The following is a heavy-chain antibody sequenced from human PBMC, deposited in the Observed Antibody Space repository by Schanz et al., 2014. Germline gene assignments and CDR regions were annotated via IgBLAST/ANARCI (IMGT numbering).Heavy chain of an antibody. CDR2: MSYDGSIK. CDR3: AKDSTHIDIVLVPTAIDY. V-gene: IGHV3-30*18. Sequence: ESGGGVVQPGRSLRLSCAASGFTFSSYGMHWVRQAPGKGLEWVAAMSYDGSIKYYGDSVKGRFTISRDNSKNTLYLHMNTLRSEDTAVYYCAKDSTHIDIVLVPTAIDYWGQGTLXTVSS. D-gene: IGHD2-2*01. CDR1: GFTFSSYG. J-gene: IGHJ4*02.